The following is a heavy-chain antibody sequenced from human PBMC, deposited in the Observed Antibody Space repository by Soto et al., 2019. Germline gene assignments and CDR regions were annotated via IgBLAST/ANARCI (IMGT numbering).Heavy chain of an antibody. CDR2: IYHSGST. D-gene: IGHD3-16*01. CDR1: GGSISSSNW. V-gene: IGHV4-4*02. CDR3: ARDYPALGDAFDI. J-gene: IGHJ3*02. Sequence: QVQLQESGPGLVKPSRTLSLTCAVSGGSISSSNWWRWVRQPPGKGLEWIGEIYHSGSTNYNPSLKSRVTISADKSKNQFSLKLSSVTPADTAVYYCARDYPALGDAFDIWGQGTMVTVSS.